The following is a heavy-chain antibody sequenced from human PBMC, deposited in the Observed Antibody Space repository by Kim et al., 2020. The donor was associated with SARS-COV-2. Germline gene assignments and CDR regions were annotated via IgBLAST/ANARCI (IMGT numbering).Heavy chain of an antibody. CDR3: ARGVLGPDYYDSSGYYYIDY. CDR2: INHSGST. J-gene: IGHJ4*02. CDR1: GGSFSGYY. V-gene: IGHV4-34*01. Sequence: SETLSLTCAVYGGSFSGYYWSWIRQPPGKGLEWIGEINHSGSTNYNPSLKSRVTISVDTSKNQFSLKLSSVTAADTAVYYCARGVLGPDYYDSSGYYYIDYWGQGTLVTVSS. D-gene: IGHD3-22*01.